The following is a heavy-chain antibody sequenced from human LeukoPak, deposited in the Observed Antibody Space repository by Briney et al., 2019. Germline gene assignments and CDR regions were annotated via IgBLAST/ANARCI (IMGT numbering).Heavy chain of an antibody. V-gene: IGHV3-15*01. CDR2: IKSKTDGGTT. Sequence: GGSLRLSCAASGFTFSNAWMSWVRQAPGKGLEWVGRIKSKTDGGTTDYAAPVKGRFTISRDDSKNTLYLKMNSLKTEDTAVYYCTTDRDSSSWYSLYYYYGMDVWGQGTTVTVSS. CDR1: GFTFSNAW. D-gene: IGHD6-13*01. J-gene: IGHJ6*02. CDR3: TTDRDSSSWYSLYYYYGMDV.